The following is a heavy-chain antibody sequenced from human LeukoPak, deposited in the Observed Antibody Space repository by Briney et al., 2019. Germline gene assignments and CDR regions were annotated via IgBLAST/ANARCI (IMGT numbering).Heavy chain of an antibody. CDR3: AKGPVWFGELSLDV. D-gene: IGHD3-10*01. Sequence: GGSLRLSCAASGFTFSSYAMSWVRQAPGKGLEWVSAISGSGGSTYYADSVKGRFTISRDNSKNTLYLQMNSLRAEDTAVYYCAKGPVWFGELSLDVWGKGTTVTVSS. CDR1: GFTFSSYA. J-gene: IGHJ6*04. CDR2: ISGSGGST. V-gene: IGHV3-23*01.